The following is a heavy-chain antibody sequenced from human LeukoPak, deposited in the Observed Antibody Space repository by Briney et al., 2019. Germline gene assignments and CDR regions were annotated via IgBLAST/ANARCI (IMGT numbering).Heavy chain of an antibody. D-gene: IGHD1-1*01. CDR2: IYSGGST. Sequence: GGSLRLSCAASGFTVSSSYMSWVRQAPGKGLEWVSVIYSGGSTYYADSVKGRFTISRDNSKNTLYLQMNSVRAEDTAVYYCARGGTTGTTHYYYSYMDVWGKGTTVTVSS. CDR3: ARGGTTGTTHYYYSYMDV. V-gene: IGHV3-53*01. CDR1: GFTVSSSY. J-gene: IGHJ6*03.